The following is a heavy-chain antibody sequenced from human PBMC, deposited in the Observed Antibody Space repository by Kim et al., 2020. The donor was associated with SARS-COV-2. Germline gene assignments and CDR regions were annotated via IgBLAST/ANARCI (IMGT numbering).Heavy chain of an antibody. D-gene: IGHD6-19*01. V-gene: IGHV1-3*01. Sequence: NGNTKHSEKFQGRLTFNRDTSASTAYMELSSLRSEDTAVYYCAGGGWYDYWGQGTLVTVSS. J-gene: IGHJ4*02. CDR2: NGNT. CDR3: AGGGWYDY.